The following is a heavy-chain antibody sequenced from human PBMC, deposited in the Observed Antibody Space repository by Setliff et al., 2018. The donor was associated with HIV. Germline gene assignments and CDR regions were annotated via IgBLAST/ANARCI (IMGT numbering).Heavy chain of an antibody. D-gene: IGHD4-17*01. CDR1: GGSISSGGYS. V-gene: IGHV4-30-2*01. CDR3: AMTGSNLYGDYYDAFDI. J-gene: IGHJ3*02. Sequence: PSETLSLTCAVSGGSISSGGYSWTWIRQPPGKGLEWIGYIFHSGRIYYNPTLKSRVTMSVDRSKNQFSLKLSSVTAADTAVYYCAMTGSNLYGDYYDAFDIWGQGTMVTVSS. CDR2: IFHSGRI.